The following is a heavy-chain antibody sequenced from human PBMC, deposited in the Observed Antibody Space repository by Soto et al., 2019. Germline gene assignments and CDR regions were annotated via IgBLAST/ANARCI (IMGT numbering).Heavy chain of an antibody. CDR3: AKGDSIGGNSLLFDY. Sequence: PGGSLRLSCAASGFTFSSYAMGWVRQGPGKGLEWVSVVSIGGSTHYADSVRGRFTISRDNSKNTVYVQMNSLRVEDTALYYCAKGDSIGGNSLLFDYWGQGALVTVSS. D-gene: IGHD2-21*01. CDR1: GFTFSSYA. V-gene: IGHV3-23*01. J-gene: IGHJ4*02. CDR2: VSIGGST.